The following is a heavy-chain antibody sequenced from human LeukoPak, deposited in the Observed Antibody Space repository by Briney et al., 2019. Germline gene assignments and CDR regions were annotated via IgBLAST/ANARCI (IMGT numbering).Heavy chain of an antibody. D-gene: IGHD1-1*01. J-gene: IGHJ4*02. V-gene: IGHV3-64*01. CDR3: ARLSGNPTRPTAPDY. Sequence: RSGGSLKLACEVSGLILSGSDMSWFRQAPGKGLEYISSLSENESVAFFANSVKGRFTIYRDDSKSTLYLQMGSLTTEDTAVYYCARLSGNPTRPTAPDYWGQGTLVTVSS. CDR2: LSENESVA. CDR1: GLILSGSD.